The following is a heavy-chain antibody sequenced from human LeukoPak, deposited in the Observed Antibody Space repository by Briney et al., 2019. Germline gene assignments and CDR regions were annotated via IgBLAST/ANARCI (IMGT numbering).Heavy chain of an antibody. CDR1: GFTFGDYA. V-gene: IGHV3-49*04. Sequence: TGGSLRLSCTASGFTFGDYAMSWVRQAPGKGLEWVGFIRSKAYGGTTEYAASVKGRFTISRDDSKSIAYLQMNSLNTEDTAVYYCTIAARPWESGYYYYYYMDVWGKGTTVTVSS. J-gene: IGHJ6*03. D-gene: IGHD6-6*01. CDR2: IRSKAYGGTT. CDR3: TIAARPWESGYYYYYYMDV.